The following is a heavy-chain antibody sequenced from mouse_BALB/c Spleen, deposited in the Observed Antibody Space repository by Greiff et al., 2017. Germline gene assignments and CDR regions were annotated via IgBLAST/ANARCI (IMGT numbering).Heavy chain of an antibody. CDR1: GYAFTNYL. CDR2: INPGSGGT. D-gene: IGHD2-14*01. Sequence: QVQLQQSGAELVRPGTSVKVSCKASGYAFTNYLIEWVKQRPGQGLEWIGVINPGSGGTNYNEKFKGKATLTADKSSSTAYMQLSSLTSDDSAVYFCARDYRSYYYAMDYWGQGTSVTVSS. J-gene: IGHJ4*01. V-gene: IGHV1-54*01. CDR3: ARDYRSYYYAMDY.